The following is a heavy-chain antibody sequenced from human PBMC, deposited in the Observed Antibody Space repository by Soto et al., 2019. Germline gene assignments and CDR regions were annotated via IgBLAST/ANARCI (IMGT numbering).Heavy chain of an antibody. J-gene: IGHJ5*02. CDR1: GYTFTGYY. V-gene: IGHV1-2*02. CDR2: INPNSGGT. D-gene: IGHD2-2*02. CDR3: ARVGAYCSSTSCYRWFDP. Sequence: ASVKVSCKASGYTFTGYYMHWVRQAPGQGLEWMGWINPNSGGTNYAQKFQGRVTMTRDTSISTAYMELSRLRSDDTAVYYCARVGAYCSSTSCYRWFDPWGQGTLVTVSS.